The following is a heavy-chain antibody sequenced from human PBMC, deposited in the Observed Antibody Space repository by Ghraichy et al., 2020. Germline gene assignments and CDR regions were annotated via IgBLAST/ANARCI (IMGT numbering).Heavy chain of an antibody. J-gene: IGHJ4*02. CDR3: ARERGRWLQFIDY. D-gene: IGHD5-24*01. CDR1: GYTFTGYY. Sequence: ASVKVSCKASGYTFTGYYMHWVRQAPGQGLEWMGWINPNSGGTNYAQKFQGRVTMTRATSISTAYMELSRLRSDDTAVYYCARERGRWLQFIDYWGQGTLVTVSS. CDR2: INPNSGGT. V-gene: IGHV1-2*02.